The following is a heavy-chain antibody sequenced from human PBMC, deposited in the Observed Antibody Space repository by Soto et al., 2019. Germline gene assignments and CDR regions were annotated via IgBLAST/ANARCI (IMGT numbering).Heavy chain of an antibody. D-gene: IGHD3-22*01. CDR3: ARDLRGYYYDSSGYDGVDY. V-gene: IGHV3-33*01. Sequence: GGSLRLSCAASGFTFSSYGMHWVRQAPGKGLEWVAVIWYDGSNKYYADSVKGRFTISRDNSKNTLYLQMNSLRAEDTAVYYCARDLRGYYYDSSGYDGVDYWGQGTLVTVSS. CDR1: GFTFSSYG. CDR2: IWYDGSNK. J-gene: IGHJ4*02.